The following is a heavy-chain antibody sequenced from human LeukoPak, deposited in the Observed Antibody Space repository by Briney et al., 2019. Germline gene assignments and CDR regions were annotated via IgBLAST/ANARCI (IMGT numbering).Heavy chain of an antibody. Sequence: SETLSLTCTVSGGSISGYYWSWIRLPPGKGLEWIAYIYYSRNTNYNPSLKSRVTISVDTSKNQFSLKLSSVTAADTAVYYCARVYDSSGFTDYWGQGTLVTVSS. J-gene: IGHJ4*02. CDR1: GGSISGYY. CDR3: ARVYDSSGFTDY. D-gene: IGHD3-22*01. CDR2: IYYSRNT. V-gene: IGHV4-59*01.